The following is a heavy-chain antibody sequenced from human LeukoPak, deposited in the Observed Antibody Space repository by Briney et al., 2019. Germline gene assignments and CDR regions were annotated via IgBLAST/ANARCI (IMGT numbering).Heavy chain of an antibody. D-gene: IGHD4-17*01. Sequence: GGSLRLSCAASGFSSSDYYMSWIRQAPGKGLEWVSYISSSSSNTNYVDSVKGRFTISRDNAKNSLYLQMNSLRAEDTAVYYCARGGDYGDVTDYWGQGTLVTVSS. V-gene: IGHV3-11*05. CDR1: GFSSSDYY. CDR3: ARGGDYGDVTDY. CDR2: ISSSSSNT. J-gene: IGHJ4*02.